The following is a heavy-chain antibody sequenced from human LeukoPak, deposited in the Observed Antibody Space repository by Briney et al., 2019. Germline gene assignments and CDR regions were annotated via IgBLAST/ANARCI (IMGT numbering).Heavy chain of an antibody. CDR1: GFTFSTYA. Sequence: GRSLRLSCAVSGFTFSTYAMHWVRQAPGKGLEWVAVISNDGSNKYYAGSVKGRFTISRDNSKNTLYLQMNSLRGEDTAVYYCARGHSTGWYYLDYWGQGALVTVSS. CDR2: ISNDGSNK. J-gene: IGHJ4*02. CDR3: ARGHSTGWYYLDY. D-gene: IGHD6-19*01. V-gene: IGHV3-30*04.